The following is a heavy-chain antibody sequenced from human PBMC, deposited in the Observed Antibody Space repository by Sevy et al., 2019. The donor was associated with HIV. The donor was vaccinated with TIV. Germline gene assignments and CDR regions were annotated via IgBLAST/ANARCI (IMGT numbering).Heavy chain of an antibody. CDR3: ARVRKDIVVVVEEEV. Sequence: ASVKVSCKASGYTFTSYYMHWVRQAPGQGLEWMGIINPSGGSTSYAQTFQGRVTMTRDTSTSTVYMELSSLRSEDTAVYYCARVRKDIVVVVEEEVWGQGTLVTVSS. J-gene: IGHJ4*02. CDR1: GYTFTSYY. V-gene: IGHV1-46*01. D-gene: IGHD2-15*01. CDR2: INPSGGST.